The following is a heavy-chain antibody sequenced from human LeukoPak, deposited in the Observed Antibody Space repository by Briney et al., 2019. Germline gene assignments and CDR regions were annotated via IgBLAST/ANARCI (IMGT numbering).Heavy chain of an antibody. V-gene: IGHV3-7*01. Sequence: GGSLRLSCAAAGFTFSSYWMSWVRQAPGKGLEWVAKIKQDGSEKYYVDSAKGRFTISRDNAKNSLYLQMNSLRAEDTAVYYCARGCSGGSCYESKFDPWGQGTLVTVSS. CDR3: ARGCSGGSCYESKFDP. D-gene: IGHD2-15*01. J-gene: IGHJ5*02. CDR1: GFTFSSYW. CDR2: IKQDGSEK.